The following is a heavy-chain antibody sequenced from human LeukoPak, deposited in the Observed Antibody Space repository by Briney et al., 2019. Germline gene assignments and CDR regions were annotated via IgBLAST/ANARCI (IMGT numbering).Heavy chain of an antibody. Sequence: GGSLRLSCAASGFTFSNAWMSWVRQAPGKGLEWVGRIKSKTDGGTTDYAAPVKGRFTISRDDSKSTLYLQMNSLKTEDTAVYYCTTHITGDGVDYWGQGTLVTVSS. J-gene: IGHJ4*02. CDR1: GFTFSNAW. CDR3: TTHITGDGVDY. D-gene: IGHD7-27*01. CDR2: IKSKTDGGTT. V-gene: IGHV3-15*01.